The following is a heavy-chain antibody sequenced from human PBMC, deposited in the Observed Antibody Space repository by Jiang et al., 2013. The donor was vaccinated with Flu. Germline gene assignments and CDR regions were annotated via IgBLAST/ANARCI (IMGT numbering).Heavy chain of an antibody. Sequence: GPGLVKPSETLSLTCTVSGGSISSYYWSWIRQPPGKGLEWIGYIYYSGSTNYNPSLKSRVTISVDTSKNQFSLKLSSVTAADTAVYYCARVRYYDFWSGYFNLYYFDYWGQGTLVTVSS. CDR2: IYYSGST. CDR3: ARVRYYDFWSGYFNLYYFDY. J-gene: IGHJ4*02. CDR1: GGSISSYY. D-gene: IGHD3-3*01. V-gene: IGHV4-59*13.